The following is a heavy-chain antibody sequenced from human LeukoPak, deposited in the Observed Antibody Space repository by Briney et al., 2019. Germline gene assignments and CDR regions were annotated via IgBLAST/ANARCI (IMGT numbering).Heavy chain of an antibody. CDR1: GYTFTSYG. CDR2: ISAYNGNT. Sequence: GASVKVSCKASGYTFTSYGISWVRQAPGQGLEWMGWISAYNGNTNYAQKLQGRVTMTTDTSTSTAYMELSSLRSEDTAVYYCARGVSGGDWYYYYYMDVWGKGTTVTISS. CDR3: ARGVSGGDWYYYYYMDV. J-gene: IGHJ6*03. D-gene: IGHD2-21*02. V-gene: IGHV1-18*01.